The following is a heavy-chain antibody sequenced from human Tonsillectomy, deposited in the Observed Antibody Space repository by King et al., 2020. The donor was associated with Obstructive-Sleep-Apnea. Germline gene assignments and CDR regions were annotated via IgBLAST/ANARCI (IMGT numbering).Heavy chain of an antibody. CDR2: IYHSGST. V-gene: IGHV4-38-2*02. J-gene: IGHJ4*02. CDR3: ARDYYYDSSGYYVDY. D-gene: IGHD3-22*01. Sequence: QVQLQESGPGLVKPSETLSLTCTVSGYSISSGYYWGWLRQPPGKGLEWIGSIYHSGSTYYNPSLKSRVTISVDTSKNQFSLKLSSVTAADTAVYYCARDYYYDSSGYYVDYWGQGTLVTVSS. CDR1: GYSISSGYY.